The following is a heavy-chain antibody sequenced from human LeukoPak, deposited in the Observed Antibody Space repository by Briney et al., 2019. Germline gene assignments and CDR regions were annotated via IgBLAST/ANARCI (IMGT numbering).Heavy chain of an antibody. Sequence: RASVKVSCKASGGTFSSYAISWVRQAPGQGLEWMGGIIPIFGTANYAQKFQGRVTITADESTSTAYMELSSLRSEDTAVYYCARALLGIAARRGWFDPWGQGTLVTVSS. CDR3: ARALLGIAARRGWFDP. CDR1: GGTFSSYA. V-gene: IGHV1-69*13. J-gene: IGHJ5*02. CDR2: IIPIFGTA. D-gene: IGHD6-6*01.